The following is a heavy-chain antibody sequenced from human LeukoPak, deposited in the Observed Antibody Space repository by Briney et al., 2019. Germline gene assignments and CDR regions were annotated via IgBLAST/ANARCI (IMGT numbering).Heavy chain of an antibody. CDR1: GFTFSSYS. V-gene: IGHV3-48*04. CDR3: ARAYYYDSSGPIFDY. D-gene: IGHD3-22*01. J-gene: IGHJ4*02. Sequence: GGSLRLSCAASGFTFSSYSMNWVGQAPGKGLEGVSYISSSSSTIYYADSVKGRFTISRDNAKNSLYLQMNSLRAEDTAVYYCARAYYYDSSGPIFDYWGQGTLVTVSS. CDR2: ISSSSSTI.